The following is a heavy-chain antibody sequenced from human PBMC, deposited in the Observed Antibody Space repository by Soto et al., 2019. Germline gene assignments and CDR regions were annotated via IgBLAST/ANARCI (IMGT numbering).Heavy chain of an antibody. CDR2: ISASNGNR. V-gene: IGHV1-18*04. J-gene: IGHJ4*02. CDR1: GYDFSSYG. Sequence: QVQLVQSGAEVQKPGASVKVSCKAPGYDFSSYGIIWVRQAPGQGLEWMGWISASNGNRDYAHQFQGRVTMTSDTTTTTPYMELRSLRSDDSAVYYCVRDPQRNDCWGQVALVNVS. D-gene: IGHD2-2*01. CDR3: VRDPQRNDC.